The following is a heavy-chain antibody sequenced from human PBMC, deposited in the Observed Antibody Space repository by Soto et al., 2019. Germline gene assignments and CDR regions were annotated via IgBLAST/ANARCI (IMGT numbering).Heavy chain of an antibody. D-gene: IGHD2-15*01. J-gene: IGHJ5*02. CDR3: ARRGGSCHIWCNWFDP. V-gene: IGHV1-69*01. Sequence: QVQLVQSGAEVKKPGSSVKVSCKASGGTFSSYAISWVRQAPGQGLEWMGGIIPIFGTANYAQKFQGRVTIPADESTSTAYMELSSLRSEDTAVDYCARRGGSCHIWCNWFDPWGQGTLVTVSS. CDR1: GGTFSSYA. CDR2: IIPIFGTA.